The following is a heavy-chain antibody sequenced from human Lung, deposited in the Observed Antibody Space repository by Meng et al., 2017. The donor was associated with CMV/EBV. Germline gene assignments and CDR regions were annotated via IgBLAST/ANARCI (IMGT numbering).Heavy chain of an antibody. CDR3: ARSHSSGWPFDY. CDR1: GGSISSSSYY. J-gene: IGHJ4*02. CDR2: IYYSGST. V-gene: IGHV4-39*07. D-gene: IGHD6-19*01. Sequence: SETLSLTCTVSGGSISSSSYYWGWIRQPPGKGLEWIGSIYYSGSTYYNPSLKSRVTISVDTSKNQFSLKLSSVTAADTAVYYCARSHSSGWPFDYWGQGPLVTVSS.